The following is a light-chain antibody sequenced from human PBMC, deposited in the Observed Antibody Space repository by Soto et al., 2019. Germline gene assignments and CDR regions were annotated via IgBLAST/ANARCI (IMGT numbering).Light chain of an antibody. CDR1: GSNIGGNS. CDR2: DNN. Sequence: QSVLTQPPSVSAAPGQRVTISCSGSGSNIGGNSVSWYQQLPGTAPKLLIYDNNKRPSEIPDRFSGSKSGTSATLGITGLQTGDEADYYCGSWDSRASIVVFGGGTQLTVL. J-gene: IGLJ7*01. CDR3: GSWDSRASIVV. V-gene: IGLV1-51*01.